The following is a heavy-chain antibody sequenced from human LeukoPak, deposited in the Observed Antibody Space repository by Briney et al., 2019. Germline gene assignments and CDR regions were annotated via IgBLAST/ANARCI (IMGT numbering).Heavy chain of an antibody. CDR2: IYYSGST. D-gene: IGHD2-15*01. J-gene: IGHJ4*02. Sequence: SGTLSLTCTVSGGSISPYYWSWIRQPPGKGLEWIAYIYYSGSTRYNPSLKSRVAISVDTSKNQVSLELSSVTAADTAVYYCARHGYCSGSSCHWDYWGQGTLVTVRS. CDR3: ARHGYCSGSSCHWDY. V-gene: IGHV4-59*08. CDR1: GGSISPYY.